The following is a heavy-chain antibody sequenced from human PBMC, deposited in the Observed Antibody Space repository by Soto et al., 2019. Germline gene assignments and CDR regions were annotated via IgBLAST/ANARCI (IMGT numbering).Heavy chain of an antibody. CDR1: GFTFSSYA. CDR3: AKEEGFWSGNSCPY. J-gene: IGHJ4*02. Sequence: EVQLLESGGGSVQPGGSLRLSCAASGFTFSSYAMNWVRQAPGKGLEWVSAISGSGGSTYYADSVKGRFTVSRDNSKNTLYLQMNSLRAEDTAVYYCAKEEGFWSGNSCPYWGQGTLVTVSS. D-gene: IGHD3-3*01. V-gene: IGHV3-23*01. CDR2: ISGSGGST.